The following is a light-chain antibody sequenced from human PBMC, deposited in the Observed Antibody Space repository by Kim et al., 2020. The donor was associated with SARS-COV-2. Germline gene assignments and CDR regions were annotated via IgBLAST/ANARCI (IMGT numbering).Light chain of an antibody. V-gene: IGKV1-27*01. CDR2: DAS. J-gene: IGKJ3*01. CDR1: QGIKNY. Sequence: AAVGDRVAITCRASQGIKNYLSWFQQKPGKAPELLIYDASNVQSGVPSRFSGSGSGTDFTLTISSLQPEDVATYYCQKYDDTPRTFGPGTKVDIK. CDR3: QKYDDTPRT.